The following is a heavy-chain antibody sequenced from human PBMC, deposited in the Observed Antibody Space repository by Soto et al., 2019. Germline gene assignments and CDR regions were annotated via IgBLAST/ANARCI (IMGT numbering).Heavy chain of an antibody. J-gene: IGHJ4*02. CDR1: GFTFYDYA. D-gene: IGHD3-3*01. Sequence: PWGSLRLSCAASGFTFYDYAIHLFRQFPCKGLEWVSGINWNSSSYTNYADSVKGRFTISRDNAKNSLYLQMNSLRAEDTAVYYCARESSDFWSGYHFDYWGQGTLVTV. CDR2: INWNSSSYT. V-gene: IGHV3-20*04. CDR3: ARESSDFWSGYHFDY.